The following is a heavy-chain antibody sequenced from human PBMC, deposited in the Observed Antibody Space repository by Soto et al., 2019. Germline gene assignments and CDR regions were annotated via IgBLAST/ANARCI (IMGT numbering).Heavy chain of an antibody. D-gene: IGHD2-15*01. CDR3: AKDLVGSNADYFDY. J-gene: IGHJ4*02. Sequence: EVQLLESGGGLVQAGGSLRLSCAASGFTFSSYAMSWVRQAPGKGMEWVAAISGRGGSTYYADSVKGRFTISRDNSKNTLYLQMNSLRAEDAAVYYCAKDLVGSNADYFDYWGQGTLVTVSS. CDR1: GFTFSSYA. V-gene: IGHV3-23*01. CDR2: ISGRGGST.